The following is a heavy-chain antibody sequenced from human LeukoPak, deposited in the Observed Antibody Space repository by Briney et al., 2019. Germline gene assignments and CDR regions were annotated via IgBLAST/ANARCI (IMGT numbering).Heavy chain of an antibody. J-gene: IGHJ4*02. Sequence: GGSLRLSCAASGFTFNIYSMNWVRQAPGKGLEWVSFISSSSSYIYYADSVKGRFTISRDNSKNSLYLQMNSLRAEDTAVYYCARDPGYNYGFDYWGQGTLVTVSS. CDR1: GFTFNIYS. D-gene: IGHD5-18*01. CDR3: ARDPGYNYGFDY. V-gene: IGHV3-21*01. CDR2: ISSSSSYI.